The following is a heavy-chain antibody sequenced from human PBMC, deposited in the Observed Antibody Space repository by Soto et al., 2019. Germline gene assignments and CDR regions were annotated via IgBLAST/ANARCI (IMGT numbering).Heavy chain of an antibody. J-gene: IGHJ4*02. CDR2: ISSSGSTI. CDR1: GFTFSSYE. CDR3: ARDSFLYGDYYPHDY. Sequence: GGSLRLSCAASGFTFSSYEMNWVRQAPGKGLEWVSYISSSGSTIYYADSVKGRFTISRDNAKNSLYLQMNSLRAEDTAVYYCARDSFLYGDYYPHDYWGQGTLVTVSS. V-gene: IGHV3-48*03. D-gene: IGHD4-17*01.